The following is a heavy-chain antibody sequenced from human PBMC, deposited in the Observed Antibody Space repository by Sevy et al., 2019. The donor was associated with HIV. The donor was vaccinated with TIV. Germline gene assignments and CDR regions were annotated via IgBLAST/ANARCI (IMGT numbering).Heavy chain of an antibody. CDR2: ISGSGGST. V-gene: IGHV3-23*01. CDR1: GFTFSSYA. CDR3: AKDGPNRSLIAAAPFDY. Sequence: GGSLRLSCAASGFTFSSYAMSWVRQAPGKGLEWVSAISGSGGSTYYADSVKGRFTISRDNSKNTLYLQMNSLRAEDTAVYYCAKDGPNRSLIAAAPFDYWGQEPWSPSPQ. J-gene: IGHJ4*01. D-gene: IGHD6-13*01.